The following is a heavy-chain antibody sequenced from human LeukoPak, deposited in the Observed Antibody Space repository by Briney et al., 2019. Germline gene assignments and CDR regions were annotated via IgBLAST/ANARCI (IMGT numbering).Heavy chain of an antibody. J-gene: IGHJ5*02. V-gene: IGHV4-59*01. D-gene: IGHD3-22*01. CDR3: ARASSGYTEHNWFDP. Sequence: SETLSLTCTVSGGSISSYYWSWIRQPPGKGLEWIGYIYYSGSTNYNPSLKSRVTISVDTSKNQFSLKLSSVTAADTAVYYWARASSGYTEHNWFDPWGQGTLVTVSS. CDR1: GGSISSYY. CDR2: IYYSGST.